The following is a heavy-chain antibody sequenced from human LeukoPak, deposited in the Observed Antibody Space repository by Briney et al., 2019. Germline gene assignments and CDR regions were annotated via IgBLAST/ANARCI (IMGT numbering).Heavy chain of an antibody. CDR1: GGSISSYY. Sequence: SETLSLTCTVSGGSISSYYWSWIRQPPGKGLEWIGYIYYSGSTNYNPSLKSRVTISVDTSKNQFSLKLSSVTAADTAVYYCARPYYTNGVCDPGDALDIWGQGTMVTVSS. V-gene: IGHV4-59*08. J-gene: IGHJ3*02. CDR2: IYYSGST. D-gene: IGHD2-8*01. CDR3: ARPYYTNGVCDPGDALDI.